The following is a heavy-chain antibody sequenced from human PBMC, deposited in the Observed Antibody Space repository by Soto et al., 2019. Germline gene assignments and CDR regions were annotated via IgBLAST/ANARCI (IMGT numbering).Heavy chain of an antibody. J-gene: IGHJ5*02. CDR3: ARTLRYFDWLPSVRGFDP. CDR1: GGSISSYY. D-gene: IGHD3-9*01. V-gene: IGHV4-59*08. Sequence: SETLSLTCTVSGGSISSYYWSWIRQPPGKGLEWIGYIYYSGSTNYNPSLKSRVTISVDTSKNQFSLKLSSVTAADTAVYYCARTLRYFDWLPSVRGFDPWGQGTLVTVSS. CDR2: IYYSGST.